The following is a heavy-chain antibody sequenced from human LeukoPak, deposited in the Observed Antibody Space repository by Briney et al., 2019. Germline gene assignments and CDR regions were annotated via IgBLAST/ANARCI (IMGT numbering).Heavy chain of an antibody. Sequence: GGSLRLSCAASGFTFSSSGMHWVRQAPGKGLEWVSVIWDDGTNKFYADSVKGRFTISRDNSKNTLYLQMNSLSAEDTALYFCAKDAGDGSYYYGGWLDTWGQGTQVTVSS. CDR3: AKDAGDGSYYYGGWLDT. CDR1: GFTFSSSG. J-gene: IGHJ5*02. V-gene: IGHV3-33*06. D-gene: IGHD3-10*01. CDR2: IWDDGTNK.